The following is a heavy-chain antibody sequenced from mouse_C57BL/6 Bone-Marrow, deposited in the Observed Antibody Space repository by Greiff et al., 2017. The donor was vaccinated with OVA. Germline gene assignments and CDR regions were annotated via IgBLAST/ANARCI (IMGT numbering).Heavy chain of an antibody. D-gene: IGHD1-1*01. Sequence: QVHVKQPGAELVKPGASVKMSCKASGYTFTSYWITWVKQRPGQGLEWIGDIYPGSGSTNYNEKFKSKATLTVDTSSSTAYMQLSSLTSEDSAVYYCARRNYGQRTHYFDYWGQGTTLTVSS. CDR3: ARRNYGQRTHYFDY. CDR2: IYPGSGST. CDR1: GYTFTSYW. V-gene: IGHV1-55*01. J-gene: IGHJ2*01.